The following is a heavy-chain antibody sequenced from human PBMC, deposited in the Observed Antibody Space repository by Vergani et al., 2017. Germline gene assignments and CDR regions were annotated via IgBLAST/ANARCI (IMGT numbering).Heavy chain of an antibody. D-gene: IGHD3-10*01. CDR1: GFTFSSYA. CDR2: ISGSGGST. CDR3: AKVGGDYGSGSSPYYYYGMDV. V-gene: IGHV3-23*01. J-gene: IGHJ6*02. Sequence: EVQLLESGGGLVQPGGSLRLSCAASGFTFSSYAMSWVRQAPGKGLEWVSAISGSGGSTYYADSVKGRFTISRDNSKNTLYLQMNSLRAEDTAVYYCAKVGGDYGSGSSPYYYYGMDVWDQGTTVTVSS.